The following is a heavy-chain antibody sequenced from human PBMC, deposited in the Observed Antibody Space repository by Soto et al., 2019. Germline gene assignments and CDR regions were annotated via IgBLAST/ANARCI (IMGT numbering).Heavy chain of an antibody. CDR2: IKQDGSEK. Sequence: EVQLVESGGGLVQPGGSLRLSCAASGFTFSSYWMSWVRQAPGKGLEWVANIKQDGSEKYYVDSVKGRFTISRDNAKNSLYLQMNSLRAEDTAVYYCARTYYDYIWGMNDASPEVFDIWGQGTMVTVSS. J-gene: IGHJ3*02. D-gene: IGHD3-16*01. V-gene: IGHV3-7*01. CDR3: ARTYYDYIWGMNDASPEVFDI. CDR1: GFTFSSYW.